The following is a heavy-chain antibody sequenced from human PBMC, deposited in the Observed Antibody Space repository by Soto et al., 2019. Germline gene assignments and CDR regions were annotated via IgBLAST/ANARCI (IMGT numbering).Heavy chain of an antibody. J-gene: IGHJ5*02. D-gene: IGHD6-19*01. Sequence: KTSETLSLTCTVSGDSFSSYFWTWIRQPPGKGLEWIGNVYYSGSTKYSPSLNSRVTMSIDRANNLFSLELNSVTAADTAVYYCARERTVAATGWFDLWGQGILVTVSS. V-gene: IGHV4-59*01. CDR1: GDSFSSYF. CDR2: VYYSGST. CDR3: ARERTVAATGWFDL.